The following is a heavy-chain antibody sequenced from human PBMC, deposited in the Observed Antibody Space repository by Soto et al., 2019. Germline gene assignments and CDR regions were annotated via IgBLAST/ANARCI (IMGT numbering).Heavy chain of an antibody. D-gene: IGHD3-3*01. J-gene: IGHJ6*03. CDR1: GFSFSTYA. Sequence: EVQLLESGGGLVQPGGSLRLSCGASGFSFSTYAMNWVRQAPGKGLEWVSGLSGSGGSTYYANSVKGLSAISRDNTRYILYLQISSLRAEATTVYYSAEGDEFWSGFSVTYSFYMDVCAKGTTVT. CDR2: LSGSGGST. CDR3: AEGDEFWSGFSVTYSFYMDV. V-gene: IGHV3-23*01.